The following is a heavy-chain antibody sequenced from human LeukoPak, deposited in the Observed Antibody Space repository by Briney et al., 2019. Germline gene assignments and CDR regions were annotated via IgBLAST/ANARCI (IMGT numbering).Heavy chain of an antibody. Sequence: GGSLRLSCAASGFTFSSYGMHWVRQAPGKGLEWVAVIFYDGSNKYYADSVKGRFTISRDNSKNTLYLQMNSLRAEDTAVYYCARDGDTAMVTMYFDYWGQGTLVTVSS. CDR3: ARDGDTAMVTMYFDY. V-gene: IGHV3-33*01. CDR2: IFYDGSNK. J-gene: IGHJ4*02. D-gene: IGHD5-18*01. CDR1: GFTFSSYG.